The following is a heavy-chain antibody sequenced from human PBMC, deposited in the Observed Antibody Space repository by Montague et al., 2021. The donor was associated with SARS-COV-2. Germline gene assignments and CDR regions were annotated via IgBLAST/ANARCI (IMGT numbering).Heavy chain of an antibody. CDR3: ARLPTGYPNWFDP. V-gene: IGHV4-39*01. Sequence: SETLSLTCTVSGGSITTSSAFYWGWVRQPPGKGLEWIGNVHYTGTTYYNPSLRSRATISVDTSRELFPLRLSSVTAADTAVYHCARLPTGYPNWFDPWGQGTLVTVSS. D-gene: IGHD3-9*01. J-gene: IGHJ5*02. CDR2: VHYTGTT. CDR1: GGSITTSSAFY.